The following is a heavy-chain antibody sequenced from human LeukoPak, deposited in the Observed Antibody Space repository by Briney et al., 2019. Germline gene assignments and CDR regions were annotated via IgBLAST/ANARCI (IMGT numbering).Heavy chain of an antibody. V-gene: IGHV4-59*12. CDR3: ARESPACGGGSCYDY. D-gene: IGHD2-15*01. J-gene: IGHJ4*02. CDR1: GGSINSYY. CDR2: IYYSGTT. Sequence: PSETLSLTCTVSGGSINSYYWGWIRQPPGKGLEWIGLIYYSGTTNYNPSLKSRVTISVDTSNNQFSLKLSSVTAADTAVYYCARESPACGGGSCYDYWGQGTLVTVSS.